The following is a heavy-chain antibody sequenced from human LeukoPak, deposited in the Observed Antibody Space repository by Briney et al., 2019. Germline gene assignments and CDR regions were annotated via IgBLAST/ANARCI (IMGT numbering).Heavy chain of an antibody. V-gene: IGHV4-38-2*01. CDR1: GYSISSGYY. CDR2: IYHSGST. CDR3: PRSQYQLLHIDY. Sequence: PSETLSLTCAVSGYSISSGYYWGWIRQPPGKGLEWIGSIYHSGSTYYNPSLKSRVTISVDTSKNQFSLKLSSVTAADTAVYYCPRSQYQLLHIDYWGQGTLVTVSS. D-gene: IGHD2-2*01. J-gene: IGHJ4*02.